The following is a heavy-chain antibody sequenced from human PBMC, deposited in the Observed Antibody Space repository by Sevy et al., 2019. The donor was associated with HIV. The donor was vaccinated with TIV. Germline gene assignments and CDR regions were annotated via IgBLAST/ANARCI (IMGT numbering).Heavy chain of an antibody. J-gene: IGHJ5*02. CDR1: GGSISSYY. V-gene: IGHV4-59*13. D-gene: IGHD3-3*01. CDR2: IYYSGST. CDR3: ARSGCLEWPGSFRGPRNWFDP. Sequence: SETLSLTCTVSGGSISSYYWSWIRQPPGKGLEWIGYIYYSGSTNYNPSLKSRVTISVDTSKNQFSLKLSSVTAADTAVYYCARSGCLEWPGSFRGPRNWFDPWGQGTLVTVSS.